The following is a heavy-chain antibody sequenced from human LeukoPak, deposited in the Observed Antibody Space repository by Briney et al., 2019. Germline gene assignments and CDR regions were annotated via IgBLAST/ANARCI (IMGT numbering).Heavy chain of an antibody. Sequence: PSETLSLTRAVYGGSFSGYYWSWIRQPPGKGLEWIGEINHSGSTNYNPSLKSRVTISVDTSKNQFSLKLSSVTAADTAVYYCARGANYYDSSGYHYYYYYYMDVWGKGTTVTVSS. D-gene: IGHD3-22*01. V-gene: IGHV4-34*01. CDR2: INHSGST. CDR1: GGSFSGYY. CDR3: ARGANYYDSSGYHYYYYYYMDV. J-gene: IGHJ6*03.